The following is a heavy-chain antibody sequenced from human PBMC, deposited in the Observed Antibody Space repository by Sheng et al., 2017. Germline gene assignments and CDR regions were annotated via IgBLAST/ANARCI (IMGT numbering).Heavy chain of an antibody. CDR3: LTDRYSGYDWVY. J-gene: IGHJ4*02. D-gene: IGHD5-12*01. CDR1: GFAFSTYE. CDR2: IGASGDII. Sequence: EVQLVESGGDLVQPGGSLRLSCAASGFAFSTYEMNWVRQTPGKGLEWVSYIGASGDIIHYADSVKGRFTISRDNAKNSLYLQMNSLRVEDSAIYYCLTDRYSGYDWVYWGQGTLVTVSS. V-gene: IGHV3-48*03.